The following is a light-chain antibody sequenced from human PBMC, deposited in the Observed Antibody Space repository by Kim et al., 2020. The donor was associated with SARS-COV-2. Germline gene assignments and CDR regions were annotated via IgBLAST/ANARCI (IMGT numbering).Light chain of an antibody. CDR3: QQSNSYPYT. CDR2: AAS. V-gene: IGKV1-39*01. CDR1: QSISNS. Sequence: DIQMTQSPSSLSASVGDRVTITCRASQSISNSLNWYQQKPGKAPKLLIYAASTLQSGVPSRISGSGSGTDFTFTITSLVPEDFATYYCQQSNSYPYTFAQGTKLEL. J-gene: IGKJ2*01.